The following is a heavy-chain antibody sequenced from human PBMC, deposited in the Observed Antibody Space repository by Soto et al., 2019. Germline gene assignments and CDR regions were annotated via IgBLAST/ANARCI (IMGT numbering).Heavy chain of an antibody. V-gene: IGHV4-39*01. CDR1: GGSISSSSYY. CDR2: IYYSGST. Sequence: SETLSLTCTVSGGSISSSSYYWGWIRQPPGKGLEWIGSIYYSGSTYYNPSLKSRVTISVDTSKNQFSLKLSSVTAADTAVYYCARLWSGYGPLQNFDYWGQGTLVTVSS. D-gene: IGHD3-3*01. J-gene: IGHJ4*02. CDR3: ARLWSGYGPLQNFDY.